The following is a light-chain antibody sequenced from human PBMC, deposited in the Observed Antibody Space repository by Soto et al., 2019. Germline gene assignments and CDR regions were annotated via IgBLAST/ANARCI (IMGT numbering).Light chain of an antibody. CDR3: AACGDSLV. Sequence: QSVLSQPPSASATPGQRVTIPCSGSRSNIGSNHVNWYQHLPGTAPKLLIYRSDQRPSGVPDRFTGSKSGTSASLAISGRRSEDEAVYYCAACGDSLVFGGGTELTVL. CDR1: RSNIGSNH. CDR2: RSD. J-gene: IGLJ2*01. V-gene: IGLV1-47*01.